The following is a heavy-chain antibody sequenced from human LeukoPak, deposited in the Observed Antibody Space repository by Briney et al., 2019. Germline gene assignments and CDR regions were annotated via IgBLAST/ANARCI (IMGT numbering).Heavy chain of an antibody. D-gene: IGHD4-17*01. Sequence: GGSLRLSCAASGFTFIEYWMTWVRQAPGKGLEWVASIKEDGSEKYYEDSVKGRCTISRDNAKNSLYLQMNSLRVEDTAMYYCARFPTGFDYWGQGTLVTVSS. CDR3: ARFPTGFDY. CDR2: IKEDGSEK. CDR1: GFTFIEYW. J-gene: IGHJ4*02. V-gene: IGHV3-7*05.